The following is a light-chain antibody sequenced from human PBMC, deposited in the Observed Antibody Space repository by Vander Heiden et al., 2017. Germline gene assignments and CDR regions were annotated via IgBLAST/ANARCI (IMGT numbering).Light chain of an antibody. CDR1: SSNIGAGYD. CDR3: QSYDSSLSGYV. J-gene: IGLJ1*01. Sequence: QSVLTQPPSVSGAPGQRVTISCTGSSSNIGAGYDVHWYQQLPATAPKLLIYGNSNRPSGVPDRFSGSKSGTSASLATTGLQAEDEADYYCQSYDSSLSGYVFGTGTKGTVL. V-gene: IGLV1-40*01. CDR2: GNS.